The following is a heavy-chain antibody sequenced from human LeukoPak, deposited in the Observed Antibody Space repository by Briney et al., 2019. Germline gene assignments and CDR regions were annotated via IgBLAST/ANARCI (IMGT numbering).Heavy chain of an antibody. CDR1: GGSISSSSYY. J-gene: IGHJ4*02. D-gene: IGHD6-19*01. CDR3: ARARGGWPFDY. CDR2: IYCSGST. Sequence: SETLSLTCTVSGGSISSSSYYWGWIRQPPGKGLEWIGSIYCSGSTYYNPSLKSRVTISVDTSKNQFSLKLSSVTAADTAVYCCARARGGWPFDYWGQGTLVTVSS. V-gene: IGHV4-39*01.